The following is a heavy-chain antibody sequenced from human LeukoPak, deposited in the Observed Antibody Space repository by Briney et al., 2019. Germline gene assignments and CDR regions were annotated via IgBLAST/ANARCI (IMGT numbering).Heavy chain of an antibody. CDR2: SNSNGGVI. CDR3: ARDPDGDYDFDY. Sequence: PGGSLRLSCAASEFTFSSYSMNWVRRAPGKGLEWLSHSNSNGGVISYADSVKGRFTISRDTAKNSLYLQMNSLRVEDTAIYYCARDPDGDYDFDYCGQGTLVTVSS. CDR1: EFTFSSYS. V-gene: IGHV3-48*01. J-gene: IGHJ4*02. D-gene: IGHD4-17*01.